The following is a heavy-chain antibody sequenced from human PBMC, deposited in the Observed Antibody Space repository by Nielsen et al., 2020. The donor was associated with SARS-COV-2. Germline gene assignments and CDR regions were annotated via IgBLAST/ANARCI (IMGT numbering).Heavy chain of an antibody. J-gene: IGHJ3*02. CDR1: GYTFTSYD. CDR2: MNPNSGNT. D-gene: IGHD3-22*01. V-gene: IGHV1-8*01. Sequence: ASVKVSCKASGYTFTSYDINWVRQATGQGLEWMGWMNPNSGNTGYAQKFQGRVTMTRNTSISTAYMELSSLRSEDTAVYYCAAGYYYDSSGYLDAFDIWGQGTMVTVSS. CDR3: AAGYYYDSSGYLDAFDI.